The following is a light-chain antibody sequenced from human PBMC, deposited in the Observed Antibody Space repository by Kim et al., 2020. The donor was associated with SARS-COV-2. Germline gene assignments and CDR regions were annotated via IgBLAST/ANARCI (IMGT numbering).Light chain of an antibody. J-gene: IGLJ3*02. V-gene: IGLV3-21*04. CDR3: QVWDPSSDHWL. Sequence: SYELTQPHSVPVAPGKTAMITCGGNNIGRRSVHWYQQMPGQAPVLVISYESDRPSGIPERFSGSTSGSTATLTIRRVEVGDEADYYCQVWDPSSDHWLFGGGTQLTVL. CDR2: YES. CDR1: NIGRRS.